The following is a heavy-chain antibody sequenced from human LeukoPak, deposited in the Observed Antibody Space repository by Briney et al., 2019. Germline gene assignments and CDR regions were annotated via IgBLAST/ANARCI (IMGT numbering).Heavy chain of an antibody. CDR1: GYTFTSYG. V-gene: IGHV1-18*01. J-gene: IGHJ3*02. CDR3: LRAPGNETSDAFDI. CDR2: ISAYNGNT. D-gene: IGHD3-10*01. Sequence: APVKVSCKASGYTFTSYGISWVRQAPGQGLEWMGWISAYNGNTNYAQKLQGRVTMTTDTSTSTAYMELRSLRSDDTAVYCCLRAPGNETSDAFDIWGQGTMVTVSS.